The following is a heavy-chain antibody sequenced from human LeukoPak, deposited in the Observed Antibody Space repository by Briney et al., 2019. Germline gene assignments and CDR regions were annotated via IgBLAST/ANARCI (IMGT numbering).Heavy chain of an antibody. D-gene: IGHD5-24*01. CDR3: AREHEDGYGAFDI. V-gene: IGHV1-2*02. J-gene: IGHJ3*02. CDR1: GYTFTGYY. CDR2: INPNSGGT. Sequence: ASVKVSCKASGYTFTGYYMHWVRQAPGQGLEWMGWINPNSGGTNYAQKLQGRVTMTTDTSTSTAYMELRSLRSDDTAVYYCAREHEDGYGAFDIWGQGTMVTVSS.